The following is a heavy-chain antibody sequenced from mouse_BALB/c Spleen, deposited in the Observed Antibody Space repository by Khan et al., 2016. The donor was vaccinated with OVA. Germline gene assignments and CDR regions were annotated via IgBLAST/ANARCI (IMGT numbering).Heavy chain of an antibody. Sequence: VQLKQSGPGLVKPSQSLSLTCTVTGYSITSDYAWNWIRPFPGNKLEWMGFISYSGNTKYNPSLKSRISITRDTSENQFFLQLNSVTIEDTAKYYCTRIYGGDYDYWGQGTTLTVSS. D-gene: IGHD1-1*01. CDR3: TRIYGGDYDY. J-gene: IGHJ2*01. V-gene: IGHV3-2*02. CDR2: ISYSGNT. CDR1: GYSITSDYA.